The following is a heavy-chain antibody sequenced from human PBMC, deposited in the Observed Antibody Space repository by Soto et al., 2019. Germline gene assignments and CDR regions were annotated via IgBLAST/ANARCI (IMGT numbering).Heavy chain of an antibody. CDR1: GFTFSSYG. D-gene: IGHD5-18*01. J-gene: IGHJ6*02. CDR3: ARLPVDTAMVKGGYYYGMDV. V-gene: IGHV3-30*03. CDR2: ISYDGSNK. Sequence: GGSLRLSCAASGFTFSSYGMHWVRQAPGKGLEWVAVISYDGSNKYYADSVKGRFTISRDNSKNTLYLQMNSLRAEDTAVYYCARLPVDTAMVKGGYYYGMDVWGQGTTVTVSS.